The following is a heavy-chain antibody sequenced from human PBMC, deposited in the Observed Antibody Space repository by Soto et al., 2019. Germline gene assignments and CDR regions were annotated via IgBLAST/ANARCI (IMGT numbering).Heavy chain of an antibody. CDR2: ISSSSSYI. V-gene: IGHV3-21*01. CDR3: AREGYDFWSGYYPYYYYMDV. D-gene: IGHD3-3*01. J-gene: IGHJ6*03. CDR1: GFNFSSYS. Sequence: TGGSLRLSCAASGFNFSSYSMNWVRQATGKGLEWVSSISSSSSYIYYADSVKGRFTISRDNAKNSLYLQMNSLRAEDTAVYYCAREGYDFWSGYYPYYYYMDVWGKGTTVTVSS.